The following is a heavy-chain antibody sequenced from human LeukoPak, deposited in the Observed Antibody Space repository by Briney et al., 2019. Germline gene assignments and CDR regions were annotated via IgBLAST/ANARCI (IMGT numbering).Heavy chain of an antibody. Sequence: GGCLRLSFAASGFPLCRYAKHMGRQAPGKGLGWMAVISYDGNQNYCADSVKGRFTISRDSSKSTLYLQMNSLRVDDTAVYYCARDESLDYWGQGTLVTVSS. CDR1: GFPLCRYA. J-gene: IGHJ4*02. V-gene: IGHV3-30*16. CDR2: ISYDGNQN. CDR3: ARDESLDY.